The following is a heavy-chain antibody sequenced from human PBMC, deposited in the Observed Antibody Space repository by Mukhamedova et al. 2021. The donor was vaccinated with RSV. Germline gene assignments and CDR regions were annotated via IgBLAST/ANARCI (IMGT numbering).Heavy chain of an antibody. D-gene: IGHD3-10*01. V-gene: IGHV4-59*09. CDR2: FSNSGST. CDR3: ARGHYGSGSLDY. J-gene: IGHJ4*02. Sequence: GWIGYFSNSGSTKYTPSLKSRVRISVDTTQNQFSLSLNSATAADTAVYYCARGHYGSGSLDYWGQGALVTGPS.